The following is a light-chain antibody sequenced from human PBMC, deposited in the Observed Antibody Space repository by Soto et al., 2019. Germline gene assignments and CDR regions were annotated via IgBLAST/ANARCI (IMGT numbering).Light chain of an antibody. CDR1: QSISSY. CDR2: AAS. CDR3: QQSYSTPQIT. J-gene: IGKJ5*01. V-gene: IGKV1-39*01. Sequence: DIQMTQPPSSLSASVGDRVTITCRASQSISSYLNWYQQKPGKAPKLLIYAASSLQSGVPSRFTGSGSGTDFTLTISSLQPEDFATYYCQQSYSTPQITFGQGTRLDIK.